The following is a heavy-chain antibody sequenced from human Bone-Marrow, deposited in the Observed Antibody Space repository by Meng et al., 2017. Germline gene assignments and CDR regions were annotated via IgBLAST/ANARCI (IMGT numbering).Heavy chain of an antibody. V-gene: IGHV3-74*02. CDR3: ARFTPFDY. CDR1: GFTFSDYY. J-gene: IGHJ4*02. Sequence: VQLVESGGGLVKPGGSLRLSCAASGFTFSDYYMSWIRQAPGKGLEWVSRINTDGSSTDYADSVKGRFTISRDNAKNTLYLQMNSLRAEDTAMYYCARFTPFDYWGQGTLVTVSS. CDR2: INTDGSST.